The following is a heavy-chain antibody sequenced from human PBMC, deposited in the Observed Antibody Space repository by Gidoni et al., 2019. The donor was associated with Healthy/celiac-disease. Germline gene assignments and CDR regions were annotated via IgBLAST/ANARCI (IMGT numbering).Heavy chain of an antibody. CDR3: ATLAPGGWPTGAFDI. CDR1: GGSISSSSYY. J-gene: IGHJ3*02. V-gene: IGHV4-39*01. D-gene: IGHD6-19*01. Sequence: QLQLQESGPGLVTPSETLSLTCTVSGGSISSSSYYWGWIRQPPGKGLEWIGSIYYSGSTYYNPSLKSRVTISVDTSKNQFSLKLSSVTAADTAVYYCATLAPGGWPTGAFDIWGQGTMVTVSS. CDR2: IYYSGST.